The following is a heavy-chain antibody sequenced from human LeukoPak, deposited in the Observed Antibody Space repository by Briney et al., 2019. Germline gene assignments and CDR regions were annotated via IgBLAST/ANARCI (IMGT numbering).Heavy chain of an antibody. V-gene: IGHV4-39*07. CDR2: IYYSGTT. Sequence: SSETLCLTCSVSGGSISSSGDHWGWIRQPPGKGLEWIGNIYYSGTTYYNPSLKSRVTISVDTSNNQFSPKLSSVTAADTAVYYCARGRYLTTRGGAAAGFLDYWGQGTLVTVSS. CDR3: ARGRYLTTRGGAAAGFLDY. CDR1: GGSISSSGDH. J-gene: IGHJ4*02. D-gene: IGHD6-13*01.